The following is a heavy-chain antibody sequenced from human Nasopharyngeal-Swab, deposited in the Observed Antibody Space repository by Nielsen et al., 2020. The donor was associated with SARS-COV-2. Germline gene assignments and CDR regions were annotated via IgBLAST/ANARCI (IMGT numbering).Heavy chain of an antibody. J-gene: IGHJ5*02. CDR2: IYYSGST. V-gene: IGHV4-59*12. CDR3: ARERGGRAARLRNNWFDP. Sequence: SETLSLTCTVSGGSISSFYWSWIRQPPGKGLEWVGYIYYSGSTNYNPSLTSRVTISVDTSKNQFSLKLSSVTAADTAVYYCARERGGRAARLRNNWFDPWGQGTLVTVSS. D-gene: IGHD6-6*01. CDR1: GGSISSFY.